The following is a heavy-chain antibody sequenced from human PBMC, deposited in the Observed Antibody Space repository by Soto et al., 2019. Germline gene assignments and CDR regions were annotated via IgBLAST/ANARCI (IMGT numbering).Heavy chain of an antibody. CDR3: ARVLAVAGTIFDY. V-gene: IGHV3-30-3*01. D-gene: IGHD6-19*01. CDR2: ISYDGSNK. J-gene: IGHJ4*02. Sequence: QVQLVESGGGVVQPGRSLRLSCAASGFTFSSYAMHWVRQAPGKGLEWVAVISYDGSNKYYADSVKGRFTISRDNSKNTLYLQMNSLRAEDTAVYYCARVLAVAGTIFDYWGQGTLVTVSS. CDR1: GFTFSSYA.